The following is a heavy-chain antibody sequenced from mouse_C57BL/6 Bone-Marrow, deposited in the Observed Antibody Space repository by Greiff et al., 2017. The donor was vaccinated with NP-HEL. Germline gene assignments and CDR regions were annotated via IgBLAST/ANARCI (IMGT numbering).Heavy chain of an antibody. D-gene: IGHD2-3*01. J-gene: IGHJ2*01. Sequence: VQLVESGPGLVAPSQSLSITCTVSGFSLTSFAISWVRQPPGKGLEWLGVIWTGGGTNYNSALKSRLSISKDNSKSQVFLKMNSLQTDDTARYYCARKGIYDGYFYFDYWGQGTTLTVSS. CDR1: GFSLTSFA. V-gene: IGHV2-9-1*01. CDR2: IWTGGGT. CDR3: ARKGIYDGYFYFDY.